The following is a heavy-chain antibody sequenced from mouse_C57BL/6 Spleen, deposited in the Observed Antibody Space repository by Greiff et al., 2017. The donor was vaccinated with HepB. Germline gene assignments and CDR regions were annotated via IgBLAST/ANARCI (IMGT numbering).Heavy chain of an antibody. J-gene: IGHJ2*01. V-gene: IGHV1-80*01. Sequence: QVQLQQSGAELVKPGASVKISCKASGYAFSSYWMNWVKQRPGKGLEWIGQIYPGDGDTNYNGKFKGKATLTADKSSSTAYMQLSSLTSEDSAVYVCARSPYYYGSSYDWGQGTTLTVSS. CDR1: GYAFSSYW. D-gene: IGHD1-1*01. CDR3: ARSPYYYGSSYD. CDR2: IYPGDGDT.